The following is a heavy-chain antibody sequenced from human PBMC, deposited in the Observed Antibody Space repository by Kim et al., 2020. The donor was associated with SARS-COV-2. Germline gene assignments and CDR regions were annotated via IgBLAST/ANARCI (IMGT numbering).Heavy chain of an antibody. J-gene: IGHJ6*03. CDR1: GFTFSSYG. V-gene: IGHV3-30*03. CDR3: TRVDYDILTGYLSYYYYYYMDV. D-gene: IGHD3-9*01. CDR2: ISYDGSNK. Sequence: GGSLRLSCAASGFTFSSYGMHWVRQAPGKGLEWVAVISYDGSNKYYADSVKGRFTISRDNSKNTLYLQMNSLRAEDTAVYYCTRVDYDILTGYLSYYYYYYMDVWGKGTTVTVSS.